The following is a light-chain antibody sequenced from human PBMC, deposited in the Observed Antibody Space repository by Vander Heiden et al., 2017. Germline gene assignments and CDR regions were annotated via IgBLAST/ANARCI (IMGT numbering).Light chain of an antibody. CDR2: DAS. V-gene: IGKV1-33*01. CDR3: QQHENPRWT. CDR1: QDISNR. J-gene: IGKJ1*01. Sequence: DIQMTQSPSSLSASVGDRVTITCQASQDISNRLIWHQQKPGKAPKLLMYDASHLATGVPSRFSGGGSGTDFSLTISSLQPEDTGTYYCQQHENPRWTFGQGTTVEVK.